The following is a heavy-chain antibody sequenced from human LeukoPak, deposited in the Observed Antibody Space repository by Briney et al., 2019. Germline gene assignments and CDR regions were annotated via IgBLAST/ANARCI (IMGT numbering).Heavy chain of an antibody. D-gene: IGHD2-2*01. J-gene: IGHJ4*02. CDR2: INQDGSEK. V-gene: IGHV3-7*01. CDR1: GFTFSSYS. Sequence: GGSLRLSCAASGFTFSSYSMNWVRQAPGKGLEWVANINQDGSEKYYVDSVRGRFTISRDNTKNSLYLQMNSLRGDDTAVYHCARGVLNPQLYGYWGQGTLVTVSS. CDR3: ARGVLNPQLYGY.